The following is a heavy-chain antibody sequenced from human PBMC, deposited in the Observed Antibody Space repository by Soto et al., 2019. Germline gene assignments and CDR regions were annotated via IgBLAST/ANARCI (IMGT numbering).Heavy chain of an antibody. J-gene: IGHJ5*02. Sequence: SETLSLTCTVSGGSISSYYWSWIRQPAGKGLEWIGRIYTSGSTNYNPSLKSRVTMSVDTSKNQFSLKLSSVTAADTAVYYCARDWYSSGWYWFDPWGQGTLVTV. V-gene: IGHV4-4*07. D-gene: IGHD6-19*01. CDR3: ARDWYSSGWYWFDP. CDR2: IYTSGST. CDR1: GGSISSYY.